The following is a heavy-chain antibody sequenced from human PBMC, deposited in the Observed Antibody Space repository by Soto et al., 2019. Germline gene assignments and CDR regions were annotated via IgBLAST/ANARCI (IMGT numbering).Heavy chain of an antibody. CDR1: GFTFSDYY. CDR3: ARLNGESMRYYHGMDV. J-gene: IGHJ6*02. D-gene: IGHD3-10*01. CDR2: TSVDGVDR. V-gene: IGHV3-11*01. Sequence: QVQLVESGGGLVKPGGSLTLSCVASGFTFSDYYMAWIRQTPGKGLEWVSYTSVDGVDRFYADSVKGRFTISRDNARKSLSQKMNSLRDEDTAVYYCARLNGESMRYYHGMDVWGQGTTVIVFS.